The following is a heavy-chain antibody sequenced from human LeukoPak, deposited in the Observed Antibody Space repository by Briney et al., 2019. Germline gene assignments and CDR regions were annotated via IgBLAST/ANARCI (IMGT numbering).Heavy chain of an antibody. V-gene: IGHV1-2*02. CDR1: GYTFTGYY. Sequence: ASVKVSCKASGYTFTGYYMHWVRQAPGQGLEWMGWINPNSGGTNYAQKFQGRVTMTRDTSISTAYMELSRLRFDDTAVYYCARDGGSYYYYYYMDVWGKGTTVTVSS. CDR2: INPNSGGT. J-gene: IGHJ6*03. D-gene: IGHD1-26*01. CDR3: ARDGGSYYYYYYMDV.